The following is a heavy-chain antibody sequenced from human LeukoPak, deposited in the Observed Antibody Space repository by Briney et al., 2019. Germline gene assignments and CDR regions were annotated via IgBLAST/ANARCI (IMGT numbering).Heavy chain of an antibody. CDR2: ISGSGGST. D-gene: IGHD3-22*01. J-gene: IGHJ4*02. CDR3: ARDPDFDSSGYTFDY. Sequence: GGSLRLSCAASGFTFSSYAMSWVRQAPGKGLEWVSAISGSGGSTYYADSVKGRFTISRDNSKNTLYLQMNSLRAEDTAVYYCARDPDFDSSGYTFDYWGQGTLVTVSS. V-gene: IGHV3-23*01. CDR1: GFTFSSYA.